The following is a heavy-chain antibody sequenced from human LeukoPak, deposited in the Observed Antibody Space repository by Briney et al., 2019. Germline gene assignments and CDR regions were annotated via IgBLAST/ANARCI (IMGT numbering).Heavy chain of an antibody. D-gene: IGHD3-22*01. CDR3: ARDQDGGKYYYESSGYSH. Sequence: NPGESLRLSCAASGFTFSSYGLNWVRQAPGKGLEWVSTISSGGHIYYEDSVKGRFTISRDNAKNSLYLQMNSLRAEDTAVYYRARDQDGGKYYYESSGYSHWGQGILVTVSS. V-gene: IGHV3-21*01. J-gene: IGHJ4*02. CDR2: ISSGGHI. CDR1: GFTFSSYG.